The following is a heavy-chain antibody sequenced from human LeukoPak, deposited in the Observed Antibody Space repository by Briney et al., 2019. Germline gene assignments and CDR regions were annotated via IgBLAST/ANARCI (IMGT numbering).Heavy chain of an antibody. J-gene: IGHJ4*02. CDR3: ARVRTMVRGVIEALDY. D-gene: IGHD3-10*01. CDR1: GFSFSSYI. Sequence: PGGSLRLSCAASGFSFSSYIMNWVRQAPGKGLEWVSSISSSSSYIYYADSVKGRFTISRDNAKKSLYLQMNSLRAEDTAVYYCARVRTMVRGVIEALDYWGQGTLVTVSS. V-gene: IGHV3-21*01. CDR2: ISSSSSYI.